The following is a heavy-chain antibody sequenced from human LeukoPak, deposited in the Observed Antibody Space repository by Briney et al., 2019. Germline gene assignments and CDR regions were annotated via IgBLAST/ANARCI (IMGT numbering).Heavy chain of an antibody. J-gene: IGHJ4*02. Sequence: SETLSLTCTVSGGSISSSSYYWGCIRQPPGKGLECIGSIYYSGSTYYNPSLKSRVTISVDTSKQQFSLKLSSVTAADTAVYYCARDYIPTPYYYGSGNWYYFDYWGQGTLVTVSS. CDR2: IYYSGST. CDR1: GGSISSSSYY. CDR3: ARDYIPTPYYYGSGNWYYFDY. D-gene: IGHD3-10*01. V-gene: IGHV4-39*07.